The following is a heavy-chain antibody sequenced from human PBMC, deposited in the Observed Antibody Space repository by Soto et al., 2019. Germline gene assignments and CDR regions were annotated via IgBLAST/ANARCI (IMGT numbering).Heavy chain of an antibody. CDR1: GGTFSSYA. D-gene: IGHD5-12*01. J-gene: IGHJ4*02. Sequence: ASVKVSCKASGGTFSSYAISWVRQAPGQGLEWMGGIIPIFGTANYAQKFQGRVTITADESTSTAYMELSSLRSEDTAVYYCARASLEMATKMALFFDYWGQGTLVTVSS. V-gene: IGHV1-69*13. CDR2: IIPIFGTA. CDR3: ARASLEMATKMALFFDY.